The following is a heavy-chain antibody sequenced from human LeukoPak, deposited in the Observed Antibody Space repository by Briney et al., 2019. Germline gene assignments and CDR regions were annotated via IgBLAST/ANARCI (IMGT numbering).Heavy chain of an antibody. CDR2: IRYDGSNR. Sequence: PGGSLRLSCAASGFTFSSYGMHWIRQAPGKGLEWVAFIRYDGSNRYYADSVKGRFTISRDNSKNTLYLQMNSLRAEDTAVYYCAGGRGFDPAGHDYWGQGTLVTVSS. J-gene: IGHJ4*02. CDR3: AGGRGFDPAGHDY. V-gene: IGHV3-30*02. CDR1: GFTFSSYG. D-gene: IGHD5-12*01.